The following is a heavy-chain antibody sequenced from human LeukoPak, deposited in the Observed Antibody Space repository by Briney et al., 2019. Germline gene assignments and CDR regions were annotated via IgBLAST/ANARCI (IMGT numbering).Heavy chain of an antibody. D-gene: IGHD1-1*01. CDR1: GYTFTGYY. Sequence: EASVKVSCKASGYTFTGYYMHWVRQAPGQGLEWMGWISAYNGNTNYAQKLQGRVTMTTDTSTSTAYMELRSLRSDDTAVYYCARVVIDDTTNDYWGQGTLVTVSS. CDR3: ARVVIDDTTNDY. J-gene: IGHJ4*02. V-gene: IGHV1-18*04. CDR2: ISAYNGNT.